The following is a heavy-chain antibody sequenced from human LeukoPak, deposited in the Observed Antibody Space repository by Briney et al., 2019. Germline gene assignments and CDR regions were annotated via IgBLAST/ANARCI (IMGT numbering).Heavy chain of an antibody. CDR2: ISAYNGNT. Sequence: GASVKVSCKASGYTFTSYGISWVRQAPGQGLEWMGWISAYNGNTNYAQKLQGRVTITTDESTSTAYMELSSLRSEDTAVYYCATDSFTDIVVVPAAIRVGAFDIWGQGTMVTVSS. J-gene: IGHJ3*02. CDR3: ATDSFTDIVVVPAAIRVGAFDI. V-gene: IGHV1-18*01. D-gene: IGHD2-2*02. CDR1: GYTFTSYG.